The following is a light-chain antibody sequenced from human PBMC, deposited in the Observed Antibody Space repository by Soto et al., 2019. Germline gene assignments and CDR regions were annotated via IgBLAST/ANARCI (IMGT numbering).Light chain of an antibody. CDR2: EVI. V-gene: IGLV2-8*01. J-gene: IGLJ1*01. Sequence: QSVLTQPPSASGSPGQSVTISCTGTSSDIGGYNYVSWYQQYPGKAPKLMIYEVIKRPSGVPDRFSGSKSGNTASLTVSGLQAEDEADYYCSSYAGSNNPYVFGTGTKVTVL. CDR3: SSYAGSNNPYV. CDR1: SSDIGGYNY.